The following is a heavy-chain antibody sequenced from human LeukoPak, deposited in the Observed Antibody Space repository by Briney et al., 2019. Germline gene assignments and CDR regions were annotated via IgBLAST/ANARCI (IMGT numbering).Heavy chain of an antibody. CDR1: GYTFTSYA. Sequence: ASVKVSCKASGYTFTSYAMHWVRQAPGQRLEWMGWINAGNGNTKYSQKFQGRVTITRDTSASTAYMELSSLRSEDMAVYYCARGSGSSGWYYFDYWGQGTLVTVSS. CDR3: ARGSGSSGWYYFDY. CDR2: INAGNGNT. V-gene: IGHV1-3*01. J-gene: IGHJ4*02. D-gene: IGHD6-19*01.